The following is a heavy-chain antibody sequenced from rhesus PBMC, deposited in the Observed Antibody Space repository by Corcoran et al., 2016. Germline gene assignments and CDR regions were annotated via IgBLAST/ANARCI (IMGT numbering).Heavy chain of an antibody. CDR1: GGSISDNYR. CDR3: ARESKRCIGSACQRGKWYFDL. V-gene: IGHV4S10*01. D-gene: IGHD1-44*02. J-gene: IGHJ2*01. CDR2: IHGGRSRT. Sequence: QVQLQESGPGVVKPSETLSLTCAVSGGSISDNYRWSWIRQPPGKGLEWMGYIHGGRSRTNPNPSLKSRVTISKDTSKNQFSLKLSSVTAADTAVYYCARESKRCIGSACQRGKWYFDLWGPGTPVTISS.